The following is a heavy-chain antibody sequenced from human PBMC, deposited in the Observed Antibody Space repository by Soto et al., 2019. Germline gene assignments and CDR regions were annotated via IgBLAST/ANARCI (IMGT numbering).Heavy chain of an antibody. D-gene: IGHD4-17*01. CDR2: IDWDDDK. CDR3: ARNEVLNDYGDYDPYYYGMDV. V-gene: IGHV2-70*01. J-gene: IGHJ6*02. CDR1: GFSLSTSGMC. Sequence: SGPTLVNPTQTLTLTCTFSGFSLSTSGMCVSWIRQPPGKALEWLALIDWDDDKYYSTSLKTRLTISKDASKNQVVLTMTNMDPVDTATYYCARNEVLNDYGDYDPYYYGMDVWGQGTTVTVSS.